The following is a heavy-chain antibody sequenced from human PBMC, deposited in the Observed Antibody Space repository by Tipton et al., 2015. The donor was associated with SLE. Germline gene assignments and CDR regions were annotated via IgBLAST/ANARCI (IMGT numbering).Heavy chain of an antibody. J-gene: IGHJ4*02. CDR2: ISSSSSYI. Sequence: SLRLSCAASGFTFSSCGMHWVRQAPGKGLEWVSSISSSSSYIYYADSVKGRFTISRDNAKNSLYLQMNSLRAEDTAVYYCARGEPGIVGAYYFDYWGQGTLVTVSS. V-gene: IGHV3-21*01. CDR3: ARGEPGIVGAYYFDY. CDR1: GFTFSSCG. D-gene: IGHD1-26*01.